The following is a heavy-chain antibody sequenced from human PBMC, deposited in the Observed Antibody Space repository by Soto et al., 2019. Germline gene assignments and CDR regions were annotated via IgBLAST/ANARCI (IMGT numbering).Heavy chain of an antibody. Sequence: ASATVSSTASGYTFIRYAMHWVRQAPGQRLEWMGWINVGNGNTKYSQKFQGRVTITRDTSASTAYVELSSLTSEDTAVYYCARDRRQVPLLVLSYYDYLGQGTPVTVSS. J-gene: IGHJ4*02. CDR3: ARDRRQVPLLVLSYYDY. D-gene: IGHD3-3*01. CDR2: INVGNGNT. V-gene: IGHV1-3*01. CDR1: GYTFIRYA.